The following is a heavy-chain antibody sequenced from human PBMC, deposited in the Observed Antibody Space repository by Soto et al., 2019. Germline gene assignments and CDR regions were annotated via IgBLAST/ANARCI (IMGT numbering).Heavy chain of an antibody. J-gene: IGHJ6*02. V-gene: IGHV4-4*07. Sequence: PSETLSLTCTVSGASITGSSYWSWIRQPAGKGLEWIGRFSLSGTTNYNPSLRSRVTMSADVSKNQFSLRLTSVTAADTAVYYCARKALIAAAGTYYYYGMDVWGQGTTVTVSS. CDR2: FSLSGTT. D-gene: IGHD6-13*01. CDR3: ARKALIAAAGTYYYYGMDV. CDR1: GASITGSSY.